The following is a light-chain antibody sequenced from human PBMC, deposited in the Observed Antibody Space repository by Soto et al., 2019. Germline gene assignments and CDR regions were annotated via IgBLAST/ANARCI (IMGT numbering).Light chain of an antibody. J-gene: IGLJ2*01. CDR1: SSDVGGYKY. CDR3: RSYTSSSTLV. CDR2: EVS. Sequence: QSALTQPASVSGSPGQSITISCTGTSSDVGGYKYVSWYQQHPGKAPKVMIYEVSNRPSGVSNRFSGSKSGNTASLTISGLQAEDEADYYCRSYTSSSTLVFGGGTKLTVL. V-gene: IGLV2-14*01.